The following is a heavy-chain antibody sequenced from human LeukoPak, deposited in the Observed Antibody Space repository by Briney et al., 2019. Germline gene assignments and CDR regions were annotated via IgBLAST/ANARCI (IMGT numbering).Heavy chain of an antibody. Sequence: GGSLRLSCAASGFIFSSYAMSWVRQAPGKGLEWVSVISGIGDSTCYADSAKGRFTISRDNSKNTLYLQVKSLRAEDTAVYYCARSSGLGYYCSGDFCYRSLTDWGQGTLVTVSS. J-gene: IGHJ4*02. CDR1: GFIFSSYA. V-gene: IGHV3-23*01. CDR2: ISGIGDST. CDR3: ARSSGLGYYCSGDFCYRSLTD. D-gene: IGHD2-21*01.